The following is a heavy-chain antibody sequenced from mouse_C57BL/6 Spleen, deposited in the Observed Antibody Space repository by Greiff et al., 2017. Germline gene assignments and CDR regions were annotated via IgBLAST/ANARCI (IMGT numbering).Heavy chain of an antibody. D-gene: IGHD2-3*01. J-gene: IGHJ2*01. CDR3: ARKNYDGYYFDY. Sequence: VKLMESGAELVKPGASVKISCKASGYAFSSYWMNWVKQRPGKGLEWIGQIYPGDGDTNYNGKFKGKATLTADKSSSTAYMQLSSLTSEDSAVYFCARKNYDGYYFDYWGQGTTLTVSS. CDR1: GYAFSSYW. CDR2: IYPGDGDT. V-gene: IGHV1-80*01.